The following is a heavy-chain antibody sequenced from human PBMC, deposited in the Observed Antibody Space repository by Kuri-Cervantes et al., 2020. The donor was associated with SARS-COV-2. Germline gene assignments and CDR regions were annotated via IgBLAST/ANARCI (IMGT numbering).Heavy chain of an antibody. J-gene: IGHJ3*02. D-gene: IGHD3-3*01. CDR3: AKEFLGKYDFWSGYRDAFDI. V-gene: IGHV3-23*01. CDR2: ISGSGGST. CDR1: GFTFSSYA. Sequence: GESLKISCAASGFTFSSYALSWVRQAPGKGLEWVSAISGSGGSTYYADSVKGRFTISRDNSKNTLDLQMNSLRAEDTAVYYCAKEFLGKYDFWSGYRDAFDIWGQGTMVTVSS.